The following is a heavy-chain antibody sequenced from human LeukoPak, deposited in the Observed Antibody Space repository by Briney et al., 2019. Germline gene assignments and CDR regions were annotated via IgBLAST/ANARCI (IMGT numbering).Heavy chain of an antibody. V-gene: IGHV3-74*01. CDR1: GFIFSSYW. J-gene: IGHJ4*02. CDR3: ARRVVVPAAPYYFDY. D-gene: IGHD2-2*01. Sequence: GGSLRLSCAASGFIFSSYWMHWVRHAPGKGLVWVSRINSDGSSTSYADSVKGRFTISRDNAKNTLYLQMNSLRAEDTAVYYCARRVVVPAAPYYFDYWGQGTLVTVSS. CDR2: INSDGSST.